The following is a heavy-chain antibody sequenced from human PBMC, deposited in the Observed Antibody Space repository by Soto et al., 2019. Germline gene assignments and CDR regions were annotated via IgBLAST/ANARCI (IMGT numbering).Heavy chain of an antibody. CDR2: ISAYNGET. D-gene: IGHD1-26*01. CDR3: ARDSGSYMYVSD. Sequence: QVQLVQSGAEVKKPGASVKVSCKASGYTFTSSGFSWVRQAPGQGLEWMAWISAYNGETHYAQKFQGRVTMTTGTSTSTSYMELRSLRSDDTAVYYCARDSGSYMYVSDWGQGTLVTVSS. CDR1: GYTFTSSG. V-gene: IGHV1-18*01. J-gene: IGHJ4*02.